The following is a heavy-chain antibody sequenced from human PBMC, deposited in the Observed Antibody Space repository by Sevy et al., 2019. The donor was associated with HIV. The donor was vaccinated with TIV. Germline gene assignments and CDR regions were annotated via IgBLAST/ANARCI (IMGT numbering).Heavy chain of an antibody. CDR3: ARAHVVTAIQYYFDY. CDR1: GGTFSGYA. D-gene: IGHD2-21*02. Sequence: ASVKVSCKASGGTFSGYAISWVRQAPGQGLEWMGGIIPIFGTANYAQKFQGRVTITADESTSTAYMELSSLRSEDTAVYYCARAHVVTAIQYYFDYWGQGALVTVSS. CDR2: IIPIFGTA. V-gene: IGHV1-69*13. J-gene: IGHJ4*02.